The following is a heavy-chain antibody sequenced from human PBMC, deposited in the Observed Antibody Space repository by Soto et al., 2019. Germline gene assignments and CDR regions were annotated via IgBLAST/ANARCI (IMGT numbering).Heavy chain of an antibody. Sequence: SETLSLTCTVSGGSIGSYYWSWIRQPPGKGLEWIGYIYYSGSTNYNPSLKSRVTISVDTSKNQFSLKLSSVTAADTAVYYCARDTRVTTVVTRFYYYYGMDVWGQGTTVTVS. CDR1: GGSIGSYY. V-gene: IGHV4-59*01. CDR2: IYYSGST. D-gene: IGHD4-17*01. J-gene: IGHJ6*02. CDR3: ARDTRVTTVVTRFYYYYGMDV.